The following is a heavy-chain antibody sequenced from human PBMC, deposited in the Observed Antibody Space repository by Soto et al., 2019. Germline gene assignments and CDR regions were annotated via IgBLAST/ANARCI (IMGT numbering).Heavy chain of an antibody. CDR3: TGEVSSGY. V-gene: IGHV3-30*03. CDR2: ISKDGSVK. Sequence: QVQLVESGGGVVQPGRSLSLSCAASGFTFSSYGMHWVRQAPGKGLEWVAVISKDGSVKYYAESVKGRFTSSRDNSKNTLYLHMNSLGAEDTAAYYCTGEVSSGYWGQGTLVTVSS. J-gene: IGHJ4*02. D-gene: IGHD2-8*02. CDR1: GFTFSSYG.